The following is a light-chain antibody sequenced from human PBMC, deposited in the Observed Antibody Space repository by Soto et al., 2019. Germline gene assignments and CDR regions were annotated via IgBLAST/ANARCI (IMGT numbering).Light chain of an antibody. CDR3: QQYYSYPRT. V-gene: IGKV1-9*01. CDR1: QGINSD. CDR2: AAS. Sequence: IQLTQYPSSLSASVGDRVDITCRASQGINSDLAWYQQKPGKAPKLLIYAASTLQSGVPSRFSGSGSGTDFTLTISCLQSEDFATYYCQQYYSYPRTFGQGTKVEIK. J-gene: IGKJ1*01.